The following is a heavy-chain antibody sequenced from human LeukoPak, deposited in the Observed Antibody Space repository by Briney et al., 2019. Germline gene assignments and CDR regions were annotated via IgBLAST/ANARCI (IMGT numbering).Heavy chain of an antibody. J-gene: IGHJ3*02. CDR2: ISSNSENV. V-gene: IGHV3-21*06. CDR1: GFGLSSYN. D-gene: IGHD4-23*01. Sequence: GGSLRLSCAASGFGLSSYNMNWVRQAPGMGLEWVSYISSNSENVFYGDSVQGRFTISRDNAENSLFLQMNSLRAEDTAVYYCARESDFNGNFDAFDIWGQGTVVTVSS. CDR3: ARESDFNGNFDAFDI.